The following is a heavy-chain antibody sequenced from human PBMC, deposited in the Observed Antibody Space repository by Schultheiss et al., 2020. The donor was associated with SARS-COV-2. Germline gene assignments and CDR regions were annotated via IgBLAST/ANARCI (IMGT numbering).Heavy chain of an antibody. J-gene: IGHJ5*02. Sequence: GESLKISCKASGYTFTSYGISWVRQAPGQGLEWMGWISAYNGNTNYAQKLQGRVTMTTDTSTSTAYMELRSLRSDDTAVYYCARVPPTRYCSGGSCYWFDPWGQGTLVTVSS. D-gene: IGHD2-15*01. CDR1: GYTFTSYG. CDR2: ISAYNGNT. V-gene: IGHV1-18*01. CDR3: ARVPPTRYCSGGSCYWFDP.